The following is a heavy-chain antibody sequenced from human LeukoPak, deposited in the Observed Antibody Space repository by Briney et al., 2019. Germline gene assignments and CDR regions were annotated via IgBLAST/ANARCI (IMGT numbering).Heavy chain of an antibody. J-gene: IGHJ3*02. V-gene: IGHV4-39*07. CDR1: GGSISSSSYY. CDR2: IYYSGST. D-gene: IGHD6-19*01. Sequence: SETLSLTCTVSGGSISSSSYYWGWIRQPPGKGLEWIGNIYYSGSTYYNPSLKSRVTISVDTSKNQFSLKLSSVTAADTAVYYCANWRLAHDAFDIWGQGTMVTVSS. CDR3: ANWRLAHDAFDI.